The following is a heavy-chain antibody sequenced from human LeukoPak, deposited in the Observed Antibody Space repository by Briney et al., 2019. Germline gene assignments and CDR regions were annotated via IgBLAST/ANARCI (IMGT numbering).Heavy chain of an antibody. D-gene: IGHD4-17*01. J-gene: IGHJ5*02. Sequence: GGSLRLSCAASGFTFSSYAMSWVRQAPGKGLEWVSAISGSGGSTYYADSVRGRFTISRDNSKDTVFLQMNSLRVEDTALYYCSRGTTDYDSWGQGTLVTVSS. V-gene: IGHV3-23*01. CDR3: SRGTTDYDS. CDR1: GFTFSSYA. CDR2: ISGSGGST.